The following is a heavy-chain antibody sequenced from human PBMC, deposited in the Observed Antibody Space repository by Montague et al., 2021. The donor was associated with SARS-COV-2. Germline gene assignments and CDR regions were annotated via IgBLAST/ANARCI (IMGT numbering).Heavy chain of an antibody. V-gene: IGHV6-1*01. CDR2: TYHGSKWYN. Sequence: CAISGDSVAKHRPASEWVTQSPQRRLEWVGRTYHGSKWYNDYAVSVRGRVTINPDTSKNQFALPLNSVTPEDTALYYCTSGREGNYNVMDVWGQGTTVTVSS. CDR3: TSGREGNYNVMDV. CDR1: GDSVAKHRPA. J-gene: IGHJ6*02. D-gene: IGHD1-1*01.